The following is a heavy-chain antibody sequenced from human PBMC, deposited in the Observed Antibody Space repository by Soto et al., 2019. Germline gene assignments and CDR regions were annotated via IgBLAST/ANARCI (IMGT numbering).Heavy chain of an antibody. V-gene: IGHV3-21*01. CDR3: ARDGQTTVTTYGY. CDR1: GFTFSSYS. J-gene: IGHJ4*02. CDR2: ISSSSSYI. D-gene: IGHD4-17*01. Sequence: EVQLVESGGGLVKPGGSLRLSCAASGFTFSSYSMNWVRQAPGKGLEWVSSISSSSSYIYYADSVKGRFTISRDNAKNSLYLQMNSLRAEDTAVYYCARDGQTTVTTYGYWGQGTLATVSS.